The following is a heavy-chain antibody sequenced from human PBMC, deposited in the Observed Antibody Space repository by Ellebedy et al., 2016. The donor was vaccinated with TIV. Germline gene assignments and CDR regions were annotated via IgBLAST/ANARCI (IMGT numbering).Heavy chain of an antibody. V-gene: IGHV3-53*01. CDR3: ARGPAHNDHCSSTSCYVLTPKTYYYYYGMDV. D-gene: IGHD2-2*01. Sequence: GESLKISCAASGFTVSSNYMSWVRQAPGKGLEWVSVIYSGGSTYYADSVKGRFTISRDNSKNTLYLQMNSLRAEDTAVYYCARGPAHNDHCSSTSCYVLTPKTYYYYYGMDVWGQGTTVTVSS. J-gene: IGHJ6*02. CDR1: GFTVSSNY. CDR2: IYSGGST.